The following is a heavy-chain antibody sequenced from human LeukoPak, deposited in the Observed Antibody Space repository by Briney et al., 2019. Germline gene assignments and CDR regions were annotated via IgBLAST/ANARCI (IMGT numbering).Heavy chain of an antibody. J-gene: IGHJ3*02. CDR1: GFTFSSYA. CDR2: NRDKSKGYTT. D-gene: IGHD3-22*01. Sequence: PGGSLRLSCAASGFTFSSYAMSWVRQAPGKGLEWVGRNRDKSKGYTTDYAASVRGRFTISRDDSKNSLYLQMYSLKTADTAVYFCTRPSYYDSRGYSTNGFDIWGQGTMVTVSS. V-gene: IGHV3-72*01. CDR3: TRPSYYDSRGYSTNGFDI.